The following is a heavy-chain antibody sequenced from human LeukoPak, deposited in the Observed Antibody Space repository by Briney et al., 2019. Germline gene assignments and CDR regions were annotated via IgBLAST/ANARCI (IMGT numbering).Heavy chain of an antibody. CDR1: GFTFDDYA. CDR2: ISGSGGST. D-gene: IGHD2-2*02. CDR3: AKDAVPAAINYYYGMDV. Sequence: GGSLRLSCAASGFTFDDYAMHWVRQAPGKGLEWVSGISGSGGSTYYADSVKGRFTISRDNSKNTLYLQMNSLRAEDTAVYYCAKDAVPAAINYYYGMDVWGQGTTVTVSS. V-gene: IGHV3-23*01. J-gene: IGHJ6*02.